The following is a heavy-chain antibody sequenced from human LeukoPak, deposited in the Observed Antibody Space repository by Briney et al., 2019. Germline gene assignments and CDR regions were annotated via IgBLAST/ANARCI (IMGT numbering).Heavy chain of an antibody. CDR3: AGDFAGPDVRGVKGHWFDP. D-gene: IGHD3-10*02. CDR1: GFTFSDYY. J-gene: IGHJ5*02. Sequence: GGSLRLSCAASGFTFSDYYMSWIRQAPGKGLEWVSYISSSGSTIYYADSVKGRFTISRDNAKNSLYLQMNSLRAEDTAVYYCAGDFAGPDVRGVKGHWFDPWAREPWSPSPQ. CDR2: ISSSGSTI. V-gene: IGHV3-11*01.